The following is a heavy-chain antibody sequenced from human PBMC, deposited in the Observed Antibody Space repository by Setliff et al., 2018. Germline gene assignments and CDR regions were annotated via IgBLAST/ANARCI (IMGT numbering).Heavy chain of an antibody. CDR2: IKQDGREK. D-gene: IGHD3-10*01. CDR1: GFTFSSYW. Sequence: GESLKLSCAASGFTFSSYWMSWVRQAPGKGLEWVANIKQDGREKYYVGSVKGRFTISRDNAKNSLYLQMNSLRAEDTAVYYCARDHAYGSRFYYYYYGMDVWGQGTTVTVSS. V-gene: IGHV3-7*01. CDR3: ARDHAYGSRFYYYYYGMDV. J-gene: IGHJ6*02.